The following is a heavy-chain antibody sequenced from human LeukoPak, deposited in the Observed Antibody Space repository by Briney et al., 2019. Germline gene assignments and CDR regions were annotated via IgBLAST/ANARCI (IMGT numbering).Heavy chain of an antibody. V-gene: IGHV3-20*04. J-gene: IGHJ4*02. CDR1: GFSYDDYG. CDR2: VNWNGNSP. CDR3: ARGLRPSDS. D-gene: IGHD4-17*01. Sequence: GGSLRLSCRASGFSYDDYGMSWVRQAPGKGLEFVSGVNWNGNSPVYADSVKGRFTISRDNTRNSLYLQMKSLRAEDTALYYCARGLRPSDSWGQGTLVIVPS.